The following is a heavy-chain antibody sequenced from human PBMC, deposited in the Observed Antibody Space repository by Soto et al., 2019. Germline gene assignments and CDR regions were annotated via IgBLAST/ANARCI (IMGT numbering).Heavy chain of an antibody. CDR1: GFTFSSYA. CDR2: TSNDGSKK. J-gene: IGHJ3*01. CDR3: AKKYVLRNAPGDAFDL. Sequence: QVQLVESGGGVVQPGRSLRLSCAASGFTFSSYAMHWVRQAPGKGLEWVAVTSNDGSKKYYADSVKGRFTISRDNSKNGLYLQMNSLRAEDTAVYHCAKKYVLRNAPGDAFDLWGQGTMVTVSS. V-gene: IGHV3-30-3*02. D-gene: IGHD2-2*01.